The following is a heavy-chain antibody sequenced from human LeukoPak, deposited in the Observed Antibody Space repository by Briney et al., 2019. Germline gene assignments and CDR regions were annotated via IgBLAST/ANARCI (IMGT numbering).Heavy chain of an antibody. CDR3: ARGRSTGYPYYFEY. CDR2: MNPNSGST. D-gene: IGHD5-12*01. Sequence: ASVTVSCKSSVYTFTIYDINWVRQAPGQGGEGMGWMNPNSGSTGYAQKFQGRVTITRNTSISTAYMELSGLRSEDTAVYYCARGRSTGYPYYFEYWGQGTLVTVSS. J-gene: IGHJ4*02. CDR1: VYTFTIYD. V-gene: IGHV1-8*03.